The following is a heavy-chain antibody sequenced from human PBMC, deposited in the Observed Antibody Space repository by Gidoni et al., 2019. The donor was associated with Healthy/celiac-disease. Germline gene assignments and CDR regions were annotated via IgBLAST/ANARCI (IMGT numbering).Heavy chain of an antibody. Sequence: EVQLLESGGGLVQPGGSLRLSCAASGFTFRSYDMSWVRQAPGKGLEWVSAISGSGGSTYYADSVKGRFTISRDNSKNTLYLQMNSLRAEDTAVYYCAKIQEDSSSWYDGVGYFDYWGQGTLVTVSS. CDR1: GFTFRSYD. J-gene: IGHJ4*02. D-gene: IGHD6-13*01. V-gene: IGHV3-23*01. CDR2: ISGSGGST. CDR3: AKIQEDSSSWYDGVGYFDY.